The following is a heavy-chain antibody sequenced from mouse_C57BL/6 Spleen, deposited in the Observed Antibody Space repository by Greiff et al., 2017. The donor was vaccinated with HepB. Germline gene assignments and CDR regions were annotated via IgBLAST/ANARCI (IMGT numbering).Heavy chain of an antibody. V-gene: IGHV1-64*01. CDR2: IHPNSGST. D-gene: IGHD2-2*01. CDR3: ARSTMVTGYAMDY. CDR1: GYTFTSYW. J-gene: IGHJ4*01. Sequence: VQLQQSGAELVKPGASVKLSCKASGYTFTSYWMHWVKQRPGQGLEWIGMIHPNSGSTNYNEKFKSKATLTVDKSSSTAYMQLRSLTSEDSAVYYCARSTMVTGYAMDYWGQGTSVTVSA.